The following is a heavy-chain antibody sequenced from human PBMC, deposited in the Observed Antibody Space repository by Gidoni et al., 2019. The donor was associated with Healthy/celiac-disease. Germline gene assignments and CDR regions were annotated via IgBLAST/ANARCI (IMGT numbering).Heavy chain of an antibody. J-gene: IGHJ3*02. CDR3: ARGGMATIGFDAFDI. CDR1: GYTFTSYA. CDR2: INAGNGNT. V-gene: IGHV1-3*01. D-gene: IGHD5-12*01. Sequence: QVQLVQSGAEVKKPVASVKVSCKASGYTFTSYAMHWVRQAPGQRLEWMGWINAGNGNTKYSQKFQGRVTITRDTSASTAYMELSSLRSEDTAVYYCARGGMATIGFDAFDIWGQGTMVTVSS.